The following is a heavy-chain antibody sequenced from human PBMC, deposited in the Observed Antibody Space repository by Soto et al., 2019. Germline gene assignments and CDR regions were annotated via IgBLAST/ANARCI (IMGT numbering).Heavy chain of an antibody. CDR3: ARGQQQLAHYYYYMDV. Sequence: ASVKVSCKASGYTFTGYYMHWVRQAPGQGLEWMGWINPNSGGTNYAQKFQGWVTMTRDTSISTAYMELSRLRSDDTAVYSCARGQQQLAHYYYYMDVWGKGTTVTVSS. CDR1: GYTFTGYY. V-gene: IGHV1-2*04. J-gene: IGHJ6*03. CDR2: INPNSGGT. D-gene: IGHD6-13*01.